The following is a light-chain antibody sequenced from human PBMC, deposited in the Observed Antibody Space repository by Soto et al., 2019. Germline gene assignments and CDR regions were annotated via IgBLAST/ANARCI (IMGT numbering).Light chain of an antibody. CDR3: QQRSNWI. CDR2: GAS. Sequence: EIVFTQCPGTLPFSPGERATLSCRASQSVSTNQLAWYQQKPGQAPRLLIYGASSRATGIPARFSGSGSGTDFTLTISSLEPEDFGVYYCQQRSNWIFGPGTKVDIK. V-gene: IGKV3D-20*02. CDR1: QSVSTNQ. J-gene: IGKJ3*01.